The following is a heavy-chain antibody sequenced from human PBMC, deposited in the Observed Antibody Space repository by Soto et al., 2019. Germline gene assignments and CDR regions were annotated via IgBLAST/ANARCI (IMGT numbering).Heavy chain of an antibody. CDR1: GSTFSHAW. V-gene: IGHV3-15*01. J-gene: IGHJ5*02. CDR3: PTLGFDP. CDR2: VKSKAAGGTT. Sequence: EVQLVESGGGLVKPGGSLRLSCAASGSTFSHAWMSWVRQVPGKGLEWVARVKSKAAGGTTDYAAPVKGRFTISRADSKNTLYLQMNSLKTDDTAVYYCPTLGFDPWGQGTLVTVSS.